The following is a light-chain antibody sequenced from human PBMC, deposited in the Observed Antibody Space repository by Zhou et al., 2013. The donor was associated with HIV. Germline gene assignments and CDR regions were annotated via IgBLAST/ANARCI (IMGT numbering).Light chain of an antibody. CDR2: DTS. V-gene: IGKV1-33*01. CDR3: QHYNSYTWT. Sequence: DIQMTQSPSSLSASVGDRVTITCRASQTISSYVNWYHQKPGKAPKLLIFDTSKLEEGVPSRFRGSGSGTSFTFTITNLQPDDFATYYCQHYNSYTWTFGQGTKVDIK. J-gene: IGKJ1*01. CDR1: QTISSY.